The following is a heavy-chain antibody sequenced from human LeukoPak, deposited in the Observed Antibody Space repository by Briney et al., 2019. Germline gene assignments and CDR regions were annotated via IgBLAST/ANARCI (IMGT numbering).Heavy chain of an antibody. V-gene: IGHV3-23*01. CDR3: ARLVSGSYSSGYYYYMDV. D-gene: IGHD1-26*01. J-gene: IGHJ6*03. Sequence: GGSLRLSCAASGFTFSSYAMSWVRQAPGKGLEWVSAISGSGGSTYYADSVKGRFTISRDNSKNTLYLQMNSLRAEDTAVYYCARLVSGSYSSGYYYYMDVWGKGTTVTVSS. CDR1: GFTFSSYA. CDR2: ISGSGGST.